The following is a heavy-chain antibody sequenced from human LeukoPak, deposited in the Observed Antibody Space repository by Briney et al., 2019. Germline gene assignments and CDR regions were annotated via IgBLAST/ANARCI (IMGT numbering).Heavy chain of an antibody. J-gene: IGHJ2*01. D-gene: IGHD1-26*01. CDR3: ARGRGARRIFDL. V-gene: IGHV4-34*01. CDR2: INHSGST. CDR1: GGSFSGYY. Sequence: SETLSLTCAVYGGSFSGYYWSWIRQPPGRGLEWIGEINHSGSTNYNPSLKSRVTISVDTSENQFSLKLSSVTAADTAVYYCARGRGARRIFDLWGRGTLVTVSS.